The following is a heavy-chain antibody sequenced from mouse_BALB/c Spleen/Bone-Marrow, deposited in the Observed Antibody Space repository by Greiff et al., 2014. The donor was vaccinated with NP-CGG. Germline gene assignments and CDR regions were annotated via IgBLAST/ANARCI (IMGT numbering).Heavy chain of an antibody. Sequence: EVKLMESGRGLVQPGGSLKLSCAASGFTFSNYGMSWVRQTPDKRLEMIATINVNGDTTYHPDSVKGRFTFSRDNVKNTLYLQMSSLKSEDTAMYYCARGYDYSSWFAYWGQGTLVTVSA. J-gene: IGHJ3*01. V-gene: IGHV5-6-3*01. CDR2: INVNGDTT. D-gene: IGHD2-4*01. CDR3: ARGYDYSSWFAY. CDR1: GFTFSNYG.